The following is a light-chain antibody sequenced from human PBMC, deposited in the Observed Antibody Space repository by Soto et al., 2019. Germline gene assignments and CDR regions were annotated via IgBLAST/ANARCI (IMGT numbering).Light chain of an antibody. J-gene: IGKJ1*01. CDR2: NTS. CDR3: QYWSDYCWT. V-gene: IGKV1-5*03. CDR1: QSISSW. Sequence: DIQLTQSPSTLSTSVGDRVTISCRASQSISSWLAWYQQKPGKAPKLLIYNTSNLESGVPQRFGGSGSGTEFTLTISSLQPDDFATYYCQYWSDYCWTFGQGTKVEIK.